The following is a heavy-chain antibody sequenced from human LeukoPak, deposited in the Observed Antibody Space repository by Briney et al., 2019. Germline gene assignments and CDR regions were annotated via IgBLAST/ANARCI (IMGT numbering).Heavy chain of an antibody. D-gene: IGHD2/OR15-2a*01. J-gene: IGHJ5*02. CDR2: IYYSGST. V-gene: IGHV4-59*01. Sequence: SETLSLTCTVSGGSISSYYWSWIRQPPGKGLEWIGYIYYSGSTNYNPSLKSRVTILVDTSKNQFSLKLSSVTAADTAVYYCARDVFFRAHNWFDPWGQGTLVTVSS. CDR1: GGSISSYY. CDR3: ARDVFFRAHNWFDP.